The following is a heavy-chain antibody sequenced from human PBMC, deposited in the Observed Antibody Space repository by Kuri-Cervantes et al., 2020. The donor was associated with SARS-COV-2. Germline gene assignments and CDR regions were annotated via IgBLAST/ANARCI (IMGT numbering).Heavy chain of an antibody. CDR1: GGSISSSSYY. CDR2: IYYSGST. D-gene: IGHD3-10*01. Sequence: SETLSLTCTVSGGSISSSSYYWGWIRQPPGKGLEWIGSIYYSGSTYYNPSLKSRVTISVDTPKNQFSLKLSSVTAADTAVYYCARDRPYYYGSGSDVDAFDIWGQGTMVTVSS. V-gene: IGHV4-39*02. CDR3: ARDRPYYYGSGSDVDAFDI. J-gene: IGHJ3*02.